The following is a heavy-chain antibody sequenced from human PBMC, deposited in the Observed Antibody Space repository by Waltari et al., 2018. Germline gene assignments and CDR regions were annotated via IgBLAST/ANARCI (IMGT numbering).Heavy chain of an antibody. V-gene: IGHV1-2*06. CDR3: ARDLRGYSGYDSKGY. J-gene: IGHJ4*02. D-gene: IGHD5-12*01. CDR2: INPNSGGT. CDR1: GYTFTGYY. Sequence: QVQLVQSGAEVKKPGASVKVSCKASGYTFTGYYMHWVRQAPGQGLEWMGRINPNSGGTNYAQKFQGRVTMTRDTSISTAYMELSRLRSDDTAVYYCARDLRGYSGYDSKGYWGQGTLVTVSS.